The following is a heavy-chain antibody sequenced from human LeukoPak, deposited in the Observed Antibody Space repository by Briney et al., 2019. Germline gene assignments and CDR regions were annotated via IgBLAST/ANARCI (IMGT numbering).Heavy chain of an antibody. Sequence: GGSLRLSCAASGFTFSSYWMSWVRQAPGKGLEWVSAISGSGGSTYYADSVKGRFTISRDNSKNTLYLQMNSLRAEDTAVYYCARDTYYDFWSGYSLYYYYYYMDVWGKGTTVTVSS. D-gene: IGHD3-3*01. CDR2: ISGSGGST. CDR3: ARDTYYDFWSGYSLYYYYYYMDV. CDR1: GFTFSSYW. V-gene: IGHV3-23*01. J-gene: IGHJ6*03.